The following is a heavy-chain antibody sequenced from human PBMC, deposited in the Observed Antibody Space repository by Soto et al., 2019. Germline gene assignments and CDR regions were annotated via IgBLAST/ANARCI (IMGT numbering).Heavy chain of an antibody. CDR1: GFTFSSYS. CDR3: ARDSRIAANFVY. D-gene: IGHD6-13*01. J-gene: IGHJ4*02. CDR2: ISSSSSYI. Sequence: GGSLRLSCAASGFTFSSYSMNWVRQAPGKGLEWVSSISSSSSYIYYADSVKGRFTISRDNAKNSLYLQMNSLRAEDTAVYYCARDSRIAANFVYWGQGTLVTVSS. V-gene: IGHV3-21*01.